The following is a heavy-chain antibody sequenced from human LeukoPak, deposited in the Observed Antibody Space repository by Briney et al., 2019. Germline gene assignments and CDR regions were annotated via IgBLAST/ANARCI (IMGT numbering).Heavy chain of an antibody. V-gene: IGHV4-59*01. J-gene: IGHJ4*02. CDR1: AGSISTYY. D-gene: IGHD5-24*01. CDR3: ARGDGYLDY. Sequence: SETLSLTCTVSAGSISTYYWSWIRQPPGEGLEWIGYISHIGSTNYNPSLKSRVTISVDTSKNQFSLKLSSVTAADTAVYYCARGDGYLDYWGQGTLVTVSS. CDR2: ISHIGST.